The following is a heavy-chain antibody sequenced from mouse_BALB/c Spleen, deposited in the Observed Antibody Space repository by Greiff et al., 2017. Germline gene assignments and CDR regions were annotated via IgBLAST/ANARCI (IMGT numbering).Heavy chain of an antibody. CDR3: ARGNDYDRGYAMDY. Sequence: VQRVESGPGLVAPSQSLSITCTVSGFSLTSYGVHWVRQPPGKGLEWLGVIWAGGSTNYNSALMSRLSISKDNSKSQVFLKMNSLQTDDTAMYYCARGNDYDRGYAMDYWGQGTSVTVSS. CDR1: GFSLTSYG. J-gene: IGHJ4*01. V-gene: IGHV2-9*02. D-gene: IGHD2-4*01. CDR2: IWAGGST.